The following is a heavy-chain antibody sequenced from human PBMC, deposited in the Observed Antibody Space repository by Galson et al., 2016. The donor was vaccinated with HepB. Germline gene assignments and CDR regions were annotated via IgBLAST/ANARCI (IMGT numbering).Heavy chain of an antibody. Sequence: TLSLTCTVSGGSISSGGYYWSWIRQHPGKGLEWIGYIYYSGSTYSNPSLKSRVTISVGTSKNQFSLKLSSVTAADTAVYYCARVRGGRDGYNWDYWGQGTLVTVSS. D-gene: IGHD5-24*01. CDR1: GGSISSGGYY. V-gene: IGHV4-31*03. J-gene: IGHJ4*02. CDR3: ARVRGGRDGYNWDY. CDR2: IYYSGST.